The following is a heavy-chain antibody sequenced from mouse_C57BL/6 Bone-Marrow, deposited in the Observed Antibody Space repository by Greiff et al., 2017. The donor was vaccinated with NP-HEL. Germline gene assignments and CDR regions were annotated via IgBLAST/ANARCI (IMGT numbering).Heavy chain of an antibody. J-gene: IGHJ2*01. Sequence: QVQLQQSGAELARPGASVKLSCKASGYTFTSYGISWVKQRPGQGLEWIGEIYPRSGNTYYNEKFKSKATLTADKSSSTAYMELRSLTSEDSAVYFCARGATVVPFDYWGQGTTLTVSS. CDR1: GYTFTSYG. V-gene: IGHV1-81*01. D-gene: IGHD1-1*01. CDR2: IYPRSGNT. CDR3: ARGATVVPFDY.